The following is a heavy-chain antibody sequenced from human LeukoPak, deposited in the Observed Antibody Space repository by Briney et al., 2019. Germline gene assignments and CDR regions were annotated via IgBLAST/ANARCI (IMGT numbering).Heavy chain of an antibody. CDR3: ARGVATSMTADRY. J-gene: IGHJ4*02. CDR1: GFTFSSYS. D-gene: IGHD5-12*01. CDR2: ISSSSSYI. Sequence: GGSLRLSXAASGFTFSSYSMNWVRQAPGKGLEWVSSISSSSSYIYYADSVKGRFTISRDNAKNSLYLQMNSLRAEDTAVYYCARGVATSMTADRYRGQGTLVTVSS. V-gene: IGHV3-21*01.